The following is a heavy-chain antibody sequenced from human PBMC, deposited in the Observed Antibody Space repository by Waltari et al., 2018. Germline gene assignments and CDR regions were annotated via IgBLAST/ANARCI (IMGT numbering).Heavy chain of an antibody. D-gene: IGHD3-16*01. Sequence: QEQLVESGGGVVQSGRSLRLSCAASGLTFSSYGMHWVRQAPGKGLEGVANIWFDGTNKYYIDSVKGRFTTSRDNSKSTLYLQMDSLRVEDTALDYCVRDKITPGVRGANWYFDLWGRGTLVRVSS. CDR3: VRDKITPGVRGANWYFDL. CDR2: IWFDGTNK. J-gene: IGHJ2*01. CDR1: GLTFSSYG. V-gene: IGHV3-33*01.